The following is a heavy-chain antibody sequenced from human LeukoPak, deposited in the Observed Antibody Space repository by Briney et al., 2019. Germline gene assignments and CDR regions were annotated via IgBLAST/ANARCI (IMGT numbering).Heavy chain of an antibody. J-gene: IGHJ4*02. CDR1: GYTFTVYY. V-gene: IGHV1-2*02. Sequence: ASVKVSCTASGYTFTVYYMHWVRQAPGQGLEWMGWINPNSGGTNYAQKFQGRVTMTRDTSISTAYMELSRLRSDDTAVYYCARASGRNPFDYWGQGTLVTVSS. CDR2: INPNSGGT. D-gene: IGHD3-10*01. CDR3: ARASGRNPFDY.